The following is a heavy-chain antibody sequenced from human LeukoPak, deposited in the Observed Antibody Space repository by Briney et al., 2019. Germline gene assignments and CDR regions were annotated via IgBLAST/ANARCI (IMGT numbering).Heavy chain of an antibody. Sequence: PGGSLRLSCAASGFTFRDYYMTWIPQAPGKGLGWVSHIAHSGNGMWYADAVKGRFTISRDNAKNLLFLQMDSLRAEDTAVYYCARGHYEMGVWGQGTTVIVSS. J-gene: IGHJ6*02. CDR2: IAHSGNGM. CDR3: ARGHYEMGV. CDR1: GFTFRDYY. V-gene: IGHV3-11*01.